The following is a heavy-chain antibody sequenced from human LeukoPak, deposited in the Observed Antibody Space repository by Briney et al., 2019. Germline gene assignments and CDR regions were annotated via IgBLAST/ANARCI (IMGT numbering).Heavy chain of an antibody. J-gene: IGHJ6*02. CDR3: ARDPTGGNYGMDV. CDR2: VYYSGST. V-gene: IGHV4-59*12. Sequence: SETLSLTCTVSGGSISSYYWSWIRQPPGKGLEWIGYVYYSGSTNYNPSLKSRVTISVDTSKNQFSLKLSSVIAADTALYYCARDPTGGNYGMDVWGQGTTVTVSS. CDR1: GGSISSYY.